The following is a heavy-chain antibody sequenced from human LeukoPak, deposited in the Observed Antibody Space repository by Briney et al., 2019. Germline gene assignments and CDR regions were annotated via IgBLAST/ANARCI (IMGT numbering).Heavy chain of an antibody. CDR2: IIPIFGTA. CDR1: GGTFSSYA. D-gene: IGHD3-22*01. V-gene: IGHV1-69*05. Sequence: SVKVSCKASGGTFSSYAISWVRQAPGQGLEWMGRIIPIFGTANYAQKFQGRVTITTDESTSTAYMELSSLRSEDTAVYYCARNYYYDSSGLDYWGQGTLVTVSS. CDR3: ARNYYYDSSGLDY. J-gene: IGHJ4*02.